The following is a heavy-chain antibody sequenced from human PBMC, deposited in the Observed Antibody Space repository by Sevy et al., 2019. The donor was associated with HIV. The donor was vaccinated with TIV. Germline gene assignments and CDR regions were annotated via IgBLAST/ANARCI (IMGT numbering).Heavy chain of an antibody. CDR1: GFTFSSYW. CDR2: MRQDGSEK. D-gene: IGHD3-10*01. Sequence: GGSLRLSCAASGFTFSSYWMTWVRQAPGKGLEWVANMRQDGSEKYYVDSVKGRFTISRDNATNSLYLQMNSLRAEETAVYYCARGIYGSGSRLGLGYWGQGTLVTVSS. J-gene: IGHJ4*02. V-gene: IGHV3-7*01. CDR3: ARGIYGSGSRLGLGY.